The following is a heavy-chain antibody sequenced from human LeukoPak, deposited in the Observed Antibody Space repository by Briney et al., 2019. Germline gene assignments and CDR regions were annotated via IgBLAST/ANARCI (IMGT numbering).Heavy chain of an antibody. CDR3: ASLWGLLNAFDI. J-gene: IGHJ3*02. V-gene: IGHV3-30-3*01. CDR2: ISYDGSNK. Sequence: GGSLTLSCAASGFTFSTYAMHWVRQAPGKGLEWVAVISYDGSNKYYADSVKGRFSISRDNSKNKLYLQMNSLRAEDTAVYYCASLWGLLNAFDIWGQGTMVTVSS. D-gene: IGHD2-21*02. CDR1: GFTFSTYA.